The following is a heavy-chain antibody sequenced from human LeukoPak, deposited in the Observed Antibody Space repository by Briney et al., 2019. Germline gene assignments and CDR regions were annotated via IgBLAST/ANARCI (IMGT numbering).Heavy chain of an antibody. D-gene: IGHD4-11*01. CDR2: IKQDGSEK. Sequence: GGSLRLSCAVSGFTFNNYWMNWVLQAPGKGLEWVANIKQDGSEKYYVDSVKGRFTISRDNAKNSLYLQMNSLRAEDTAVYYCARVTTVNAFDYWGQGTLVTVSS. CDR3: ARVTTVNAFDY. CDR1: GFTFNNYW. V-gene: IGHV3-7*04. J-gene: IGHJ4*02.